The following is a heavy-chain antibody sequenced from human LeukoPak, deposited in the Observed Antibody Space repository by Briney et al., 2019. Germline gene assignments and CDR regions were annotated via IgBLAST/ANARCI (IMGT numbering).Heavy chain of an antibody. CDR2: IRYDGSNK. V-gene: IGHV3-30*02. J-gene: IGHJ4*02. Sequence: TGGSLRLSCAASGFTFSSYGMHWVRQAPGKGLEWVAFIRYDGSNKYYADSVKGRFTISRDNSKNTLYLQMNSLRAADTAVYYCVKSGYNRFDYWGQGALVTVSS. CDR3: VKSGYNRFDY. D-gene: IGHD5-24*01. CDR1: GFTFSSYG.